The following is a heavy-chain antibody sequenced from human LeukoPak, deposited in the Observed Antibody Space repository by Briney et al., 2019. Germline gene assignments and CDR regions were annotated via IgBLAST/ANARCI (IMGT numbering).Heavy chain of an antibody. CDR2: IYSGGST. Sequence: GGSLRLSCAASGFTFSSYGMSWVRQAPGKGLEWVSVIYSGGSTYYADSVKGRFTISRDNSKNTLYLQMNSLRAEDTAVYYCARSPGGSCYNPSDYWGQGTLVTVSS. CDR1: GFTFSSYG. CDR3: ARSPGGSCYNPSDY. J-gene: IGHJ4*02. V-gene: IGHV3-66*01. D-gene: IGHD3-10*01.